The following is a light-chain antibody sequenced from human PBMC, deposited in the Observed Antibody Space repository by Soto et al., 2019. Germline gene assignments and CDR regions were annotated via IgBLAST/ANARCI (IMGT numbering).Light chain of an antibody. V-gene: IGKV3-15*01. Sequence: ERVMTQSPATLSVSPGERVTLSCRASQSVSNNLGWYQQKPGQAPRLLIYGASTRATGIPARFSGSGSGTEFTLTISSLQSEDFAVYYCQQYNNWPLTFGGGTKVEIK. J-gene: IGKJ4*01. CDR2: GAS. CDR1: QSVSNN. CDR3: QQYNNWPLT.